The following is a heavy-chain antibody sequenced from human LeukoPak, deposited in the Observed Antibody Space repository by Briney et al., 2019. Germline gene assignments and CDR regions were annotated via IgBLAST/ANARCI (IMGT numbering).Heavy chain of an antibody. CDR2: ISSSGSTI. CDR3: ARDNDYEEIDY. J-gene: IGHJ4*02. CDR1: GFTVSSNY. V-gene: IGHV3-11*01. Sequence: PGGSLRLSCAASGFTVSSNYMSWVRQAPGKGLEWVSYISSSGSTIYYADSVKGRFTISRDNAKNSLYLQMNSLRAEDTAVYYCARDNDYEEIDYWGQGTLVTVSS. D-gene: IGHD4-17*01.